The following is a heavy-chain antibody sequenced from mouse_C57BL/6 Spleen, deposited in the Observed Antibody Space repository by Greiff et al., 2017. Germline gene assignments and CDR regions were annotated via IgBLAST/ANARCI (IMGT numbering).Heavy chain of an antibody. Sequence: EVQLKESGPELVKPGASVKIPCKASGYTFTDYNMDWVKQSHGKSLEWIGDINPNNGGTIYNQKFKGKATLTVDKSSSTAYMELRSLTSEDTAVYYCARPYGSSPWWYFDVWGTGTTVTVSS. CDR2: INPNNGGT. J-gene: IGHJ1*03. D-gene: IGHD1-1*01. CDR1: GYTFTDYN. V-gene: IGHV1-18*01. CDR3: ARPYGSSPWWYFDV.